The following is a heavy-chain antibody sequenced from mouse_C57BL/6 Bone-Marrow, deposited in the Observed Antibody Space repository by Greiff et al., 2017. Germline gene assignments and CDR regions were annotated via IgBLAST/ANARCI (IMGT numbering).Heavy chain of an antibody. D-gene: IGHD2-2*01. CDR3: AVGGYDVGY. CDR1: GYTFTSYW. V-gene: IGHV1-74*01. CDR2: IHPSDGDT. J-gene: IGHJ3*01. Sequence: VQLQQPGAELVKPGASVKVSCKASGYTFTSYWMHWVKQRPGQGLEWIGRIHPSDGDTNYNEKFKGKATLTVDKSSSTAYMQLSSLTSEDSAVYYCAVGGYDVGYWGQGTLVTVAA.